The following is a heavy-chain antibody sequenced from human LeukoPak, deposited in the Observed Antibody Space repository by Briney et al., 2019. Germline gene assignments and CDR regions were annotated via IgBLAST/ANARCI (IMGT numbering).Heavy chain of an antibody. V-gene: IGHV3-23*01. Sequence: GGSLRLSCAASGFTFSSYAMSWVRQAPGKGLEWVSAISGSGGSTYYADSVKGRFTISRDNSKSTLYLQMNSLRAEDTAVYYCAKDPAGIQLWLPNDYWGQGTLVTVSS. CDR2: ISGSGGST. D-gene: IGHD5-18*01. J-gene: IGHJ4*02. CDR1: GFTFSSYA. CDR3: AKDPAGIQLWLPNDY.